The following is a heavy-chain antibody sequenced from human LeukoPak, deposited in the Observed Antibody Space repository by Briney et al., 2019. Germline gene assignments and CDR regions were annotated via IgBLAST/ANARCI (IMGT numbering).Heavy chain of an antibody. V-gene: IGHV3-48*01. CDR3: ARAIGYYYDSSGYPNDAFDI. CDR1: GFNFSSYS. D-gene: IGHD3-22*01. Sequence: GGSLRLSCTASGFNFSSYSMNWVRQAPGKGLEWVSYISRSSSTIYYADSVEGRFTISRDNAKNSLYLQMNSLRAEDTAVYYCARAIGYYYDSSGYPNDAFDIWGQGTMVTVSS. CDR2: ISRSSSTI. J-gene: IGHJ3*02.